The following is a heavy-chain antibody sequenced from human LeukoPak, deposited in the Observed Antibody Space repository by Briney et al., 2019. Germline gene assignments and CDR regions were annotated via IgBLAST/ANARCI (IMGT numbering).Heavy chain of an antibody. V-gene: IGHV3-7*01. Sequence: PGESLRLSCAASGFTFKKYWMNWVRQVPGKGLECLANIKADGSETYYADSVKGRFTISRDNPKNLLFLQINSLRVEDTAVYYCARETPRRGETRDGYRWGQGTLVTVSS. CDR3: ARETPRRGETRDGYR. J-gene: IGHJ4*02. CDR2: IKADGSET. CDR1: GFTFKKYW. D-gene: IGHD5-24*01.